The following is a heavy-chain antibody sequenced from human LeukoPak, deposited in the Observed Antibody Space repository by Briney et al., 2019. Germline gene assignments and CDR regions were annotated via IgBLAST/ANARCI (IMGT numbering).Heavy chain of an antibody. CDR3: ARDDIGFEY. V-gene: IGHV4-38-2*02. CDR2: ISHTGVT. J-gene: IGHJ4*02. Sequence: LETLSLTCSVSGFSISSAYHWGWIRQPPGGRLEWIGSISHTGVTYYNPSFKSRLTISLDTSEDEFSLQLTSVTAADTAMYYCARDDIGFEYWGQGIVVTVSS. CDR1: GFSISSAYH.